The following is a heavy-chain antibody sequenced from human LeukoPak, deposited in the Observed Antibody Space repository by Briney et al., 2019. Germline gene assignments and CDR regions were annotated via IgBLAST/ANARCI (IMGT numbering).Heavy chain of an antibody. CDR1: SDSITSSSYL. Sequence: SETLSLTCSVSSDSITSSSYLWVWVRQPPGKGLEWIGSIYYSGSTYYNPSLKSRVTISVDTSKNQFSLKLSSATAADTAVYYCASGSSLYYFDYWGQGTLVTVSS. CDR2: IYYSGST. CDR3: ASGSSLYYFDY. J-gene: IGHJ4*02. V-gene: IGHV4-39*01. D-gene: IGHD6-13*01.